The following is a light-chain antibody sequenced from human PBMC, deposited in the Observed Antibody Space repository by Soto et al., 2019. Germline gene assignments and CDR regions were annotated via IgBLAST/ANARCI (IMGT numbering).Light chain of an antibody. V-gene: IGLV1-51*01. Sequence: QSVLTQPPSVSAAPGQKVTISCSGSSSNIGNNYVSWYQQLPGTAPKLLIYDNNKRPSGIPDRFSGSKSGTSATLGITGLQTGDQADYYWGTWESRLSAVVFGGGTKLTVL. CDR3: GTWESRLSAVV. CDR1: SSNIGNNY. CDR2: DNN. J-gene: IGLJ2*01.